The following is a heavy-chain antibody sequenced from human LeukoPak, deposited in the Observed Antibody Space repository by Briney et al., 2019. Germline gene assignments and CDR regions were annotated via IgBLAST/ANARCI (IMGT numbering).Heavy chain of an antibody. CDR3: ARGCGFGELLYCFFDY. CDR1: GFTFSRNW. CDR2: IKEDGSEE. J-gene: IGHJ4*02. D-gene: IGHD3-10*01. V-gene: IGHV3-7*01. Sequence: PGGSLTLSCAASGFTFSRNWMSWVRQTPGKGLEWVANIKEDGSEEHYMDSVKGRFTISRDNAKNSLYLEMNSLRAEDTAVYYCARGCGFGELLYCFFDYWGQGTLVTVSS.